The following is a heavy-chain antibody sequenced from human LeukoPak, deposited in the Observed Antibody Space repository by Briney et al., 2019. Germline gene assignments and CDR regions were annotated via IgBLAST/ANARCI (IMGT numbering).Heavy chain of an antibody. CDR3: ARGRSGGDWFDP. V-gene: IGHV4-59*01. D-gene: IGHD3-10*01. J-gene: IGHJ5*02. Sequence: PSETLSLTCAVSGGSIGSYYWSWIRQPPGKGLEWIGYIHDSGSTKYNPSLKSRVTMSVDTSRNHLSLKLTSVTAADTAVYYCARGRSGGDWFDPGPGNPGHRLL. CDR2: IHDSGST. CDR1: GGSIGSYY.